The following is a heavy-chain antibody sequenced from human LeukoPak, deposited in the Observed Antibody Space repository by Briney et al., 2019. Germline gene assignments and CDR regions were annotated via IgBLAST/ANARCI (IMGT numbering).Heavy chain of an antibody. D-gene: IGHD5-24*01. CDR1: GYTFTDYY. Sequence: ASVTVSFKVSGYTFTDYYMHWVQQAPGKGREWMGLVDPEDGETIYAEKFQGRVTITADASTDTAYMELSSLRSEDTAVYYCARATPGGLHGYSFDYWGQGTVVTVYS. J-gene: IGHJ4*02. V-gene: IGHV1-69-2*01. CDR3: ARATPGGLHGYSFDY. CDR2: VDPEDGET.